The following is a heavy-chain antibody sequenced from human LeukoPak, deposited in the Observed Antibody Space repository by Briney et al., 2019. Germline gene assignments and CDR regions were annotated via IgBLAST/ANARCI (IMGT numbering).Heavy chain of an antibody. V-gene: IGHV3-11*01. D-gene: IGHD6-13*01. CDR3: ARVAAAGMKAFDI. Sequence: GGSLRLSCAASGFTFSDYYMSWIRQAPGKGLEWVSYISSSGSTIYYAGSVKGRFTISRDNAKNSLYLQMNSLRAEDTAVYYCARVAAAGMKAFDIWGQGTMVTVSS. CDR1: GFTFSDYY. J-gene: IGHJ3*02. CDR2: ISSSGSTI.